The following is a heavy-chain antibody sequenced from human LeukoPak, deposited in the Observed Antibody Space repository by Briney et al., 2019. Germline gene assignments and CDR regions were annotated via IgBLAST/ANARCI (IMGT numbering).Heavy chain of an antibody. CDR3: ARGPGGSGSYLPYYFDY. Sequence: KSSETLSLTCAVSGGSISSGGYSWSWIRQPPGKGLEWIGYIYHSGSTYYNPSLKSRVTISVDRSKNQFSLKLSSVTAADTAVYYCARGPGGSGSYLPYYFDYWGQRTLVTVSS. CDR1: GGSISSGGYS. CDR2: IYHSGST. V-gene: IGHV4-30-2*01. J-gene: IGHJ4*02. D-gene: IGHD3-10*01.